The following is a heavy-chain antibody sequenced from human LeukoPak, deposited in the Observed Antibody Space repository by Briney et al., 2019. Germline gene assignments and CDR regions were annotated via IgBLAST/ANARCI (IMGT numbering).Heavy chain of an antibody. CDR2: IYYSGST. CDR1: GYSISSGYY. D-gene: IGHD6-19*01. Sequence: SETLSLTCTVSGYSISSGYYWGWIRQPPGKGLEWIGYIYYSGSTYYNPSLKSRVTISVDTSKNQFSLKLSSVTAADTAVYYCASETSSGWSQSVHYWGQGTLVTVSS. V-gene: IGHV4-38-2*02. CDR3: ASETSSGWSQSVHY. J-gene: IGHJ4*02.